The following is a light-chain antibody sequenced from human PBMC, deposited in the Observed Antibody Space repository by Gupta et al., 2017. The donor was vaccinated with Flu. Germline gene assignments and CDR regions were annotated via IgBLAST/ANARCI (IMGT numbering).Light chain of an antibody. J-gene: IGKJ2*01. CDR2: GAS. V-gene: IGKV3-15*01. CDR1: QSVNSN. Sequence: EIVMTQSPATLSVSPGARATLSCRASQSVNSNLAWYQQKSGQAPRLLIYGASTRAAGIPDRFSGSGSTTEFTLTISSRQSEDFAVYYCQQYNYYYTFGEGTKLEIK. CDR3: QQYNYYYT.